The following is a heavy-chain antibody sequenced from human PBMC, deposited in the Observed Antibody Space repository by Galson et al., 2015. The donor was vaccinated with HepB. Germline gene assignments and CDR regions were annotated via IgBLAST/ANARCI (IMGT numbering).Heavy chain of an antibody. CDR1: GGSISSGGYS. CDR3: ASNALDYGDYPMNFQH. Sequence: TLSLTCAVSGGSISSGGYSWSWIRQPPGKGLEWIGYIYHSGSTYYNPSLKSRVTISVDRSKNQFSLKLSSVTAADTAVYYCASNALDYGDYPMNFQHWGQGTLVTVSS. CDR2: IYHSGST. D-gene: IGHD4-17*01. J-gene: IGHJ1*01. V-gene: IGHV4-30-2*01.